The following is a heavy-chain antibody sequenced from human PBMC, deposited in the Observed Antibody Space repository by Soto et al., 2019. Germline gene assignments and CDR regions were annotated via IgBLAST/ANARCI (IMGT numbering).Heavy chain of an antibody. Sequence: QVQLQQWGAGLLKPSETLSLTCAVYGGSFSGYYWSWIRQPPGKGLEWIGEINHSGSTNYNPSLKSRVTIAVDASKNQFSLKLNSVTAADTDVYYSARDGATYLLRSFDRGHNWFDPWGQGTLVTVSS. D-gene: IGHD3-9*01. CDR1: GGSFSGYY. CDR2: INHSGST. J-gene: IGHJ5*02. CDR3: ARDGATYLLRSFDRGHNWFDP. V-gene: IGHV4-34*01.